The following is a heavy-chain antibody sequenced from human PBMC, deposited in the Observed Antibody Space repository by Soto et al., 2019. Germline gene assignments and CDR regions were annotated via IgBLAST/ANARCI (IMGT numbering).Heavy chain of an antibody. V-gene: IGHV4-34*01. Sequence: SETLSLTCAVYGGSFGDNYWSWIRQAPEKGLEWIGEINQSGRTNYNPSLKSRVIISMDTSKNQLSLKLTPVTAADTAVYYCARVPDYWGQGTLVTVSS. CDR3: ARVPDY. CDR2: INQSGRT. J-gene: IGHJ4*02. CDR1: GGSFGDNY.